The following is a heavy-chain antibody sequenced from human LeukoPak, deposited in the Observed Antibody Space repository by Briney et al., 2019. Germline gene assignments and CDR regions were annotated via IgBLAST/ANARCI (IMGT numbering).Heavy chain of an antibody. CDR1: GGTFSSYA. CDR3: ARAPIVVVPAATTYYYYYYMDV. J-gene: IGHJ6*03. D-gene: IGHD2-2*01. V-gene: IGHV1-69*05. Sequence: SVKVSCKASGGTFSSYAISWVRQAPRQGLEWMGGIIPIFGTANYAQKFQGRVTITTDESTSTAYMELSSLRSEDTAVYYCARAPIVVVPAATTYYYYYYMDVWGKGTTVTVSS. CDR2: IIPIFGTA.